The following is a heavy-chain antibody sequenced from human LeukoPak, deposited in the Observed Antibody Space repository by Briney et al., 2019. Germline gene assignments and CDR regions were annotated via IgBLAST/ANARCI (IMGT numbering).Heavy chain of an antibody. CDR3: ATGAGCGY. CDR2: IKQDGSER. J-gene: IGHJ4*02. Sequence: PPGGSLRLSYAASGFTFSSYWMTWVRQAPGKGLEWVANIKQDGSERNYVDSVKGRFTISRDNAKNSLYLQMNTLRDEDTAVYYCATGAGCGYWGQGTLVTVSS. CDR1: GFTFSSYW. V-gene: IGHV3-7*03. D-gene: IGHD6-19*01.